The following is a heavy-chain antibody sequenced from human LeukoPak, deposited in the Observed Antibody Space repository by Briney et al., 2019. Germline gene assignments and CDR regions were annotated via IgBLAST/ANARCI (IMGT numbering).Heavy chain of an antibody. D-gene: IGHD3-10*01. Sequence: GGSLRHSCAASGFIFNTYAMSWVRQAPGKGLEWVSTIRGSGESTHYADSVQGRFTISRDNSLYTVYLQMYSLRGDDTAVYYCAKDRISYTTSPGELSHWGQGTLVIVSS. CDR1: GFIFNTYA. J-gene: IGHJ4*02. CDR3: AKDRISYTTSPGELSH. V-gene: IGHV3-23*01. CDR2: IRGSGEST.